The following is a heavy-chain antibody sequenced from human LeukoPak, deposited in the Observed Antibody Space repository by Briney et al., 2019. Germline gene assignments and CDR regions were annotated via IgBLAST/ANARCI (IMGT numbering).Heavy chain of an antibody. V-gene: IGHV3-21*06. CDR3: ATETNGRHYDY. J-gene: IGHJ4*02. Sequence: GGSLRLSCAASGLTFSTSGFNWVRQAPGKGLEWVASIGPTGSDRYHADSIKGRFTTSRDNANNFLYLQMNSLRAEDTAVYYCATETNGRHYDYWGQGTLLTVSS. CDR2: IGPTGSDR. D-gene: IGHD1-14*01. CDR1: GLTFSTSG.